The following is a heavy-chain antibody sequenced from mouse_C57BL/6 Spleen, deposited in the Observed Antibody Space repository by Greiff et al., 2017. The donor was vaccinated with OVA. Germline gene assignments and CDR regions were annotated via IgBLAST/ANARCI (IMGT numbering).Heavy chain of an antibody. V-gene: IGHV1-54*01. CDR3: ARGDGSSYLDY. D-gene: IGHD1-1*01. J-gene: IGHJ2*01. CDR2: INPGSGGT. CDR1: GYAFTNYL. Sequence: QVQLKQSGAELVRPGTSVKVSCKASGYAFTNYLIEWVKQRPGQGLEWIGVINPGSGGTNYNEKFKGKATLTADKSSSTAYMQLSSLTSEDSAVYFCARGDGSSYLDYWGQGTTLTVSS.